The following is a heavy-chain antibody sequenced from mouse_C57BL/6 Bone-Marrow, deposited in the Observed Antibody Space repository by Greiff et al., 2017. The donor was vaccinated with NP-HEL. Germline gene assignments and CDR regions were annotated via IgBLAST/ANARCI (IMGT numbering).Heavy chain of an antibody. D-gene: IGHD1-1*01. CDR3: TRERNYYYGSPWYFDV. J-gene: IGHJ1*03. CDR2: IYPGNSDT. Sequence: VQLQQSGTVLARPGASVKMSCKTSGYTFTSYWMHWVKQRPGQGLEWIGAIYPGNSDTSYNQKFKGKAKLTAVTSASTAYMELSSLTNEDSAVYYCTRERNYYYGSPWYFDVWGTGTTVTVSS. V-gene: IGHV1-5*01. CDR1: GYTFTSYW.